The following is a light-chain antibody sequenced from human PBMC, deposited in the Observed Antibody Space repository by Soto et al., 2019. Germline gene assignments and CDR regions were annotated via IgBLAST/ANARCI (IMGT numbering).Light chain of an antibody. CDR1: QSVTSSY. CDR3: QQGTDWPPGT. V-gene: IGKV3D-20*02. Sequence: EIVLTQSPGTLSLSPGERATLSCRASQSVTSSYLTWYQQKPGQAPRLLIYGASTRAAGIPDRFSGSGSGTDFTLTISSLEPEDFAVYYCQQGTDWPPGTFGQGTKVEIK. J-gene: IGKJ1*01. CDR2: GAS.